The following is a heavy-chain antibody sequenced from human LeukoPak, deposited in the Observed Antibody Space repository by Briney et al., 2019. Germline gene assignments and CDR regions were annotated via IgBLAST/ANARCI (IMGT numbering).Heavy chain of an antibody. V-gene: IGHV4-34*01. D-gene: IGHD4-23*01. CDR3: ARDRGKDYFGD. Sequence: SETLSLTCAVYGGSFSGYYWSWIRQPPGKGLEWIGEINHSGSTNYNPSLKSRVTISVDTSKNQFSLKLSSVTAADTAVYYCARDRGKDYFGDWGQGTQVTVSS. CDR1: GGSFSGYY. J-gene: IGHJ4*02. CDR2: INHSGST.